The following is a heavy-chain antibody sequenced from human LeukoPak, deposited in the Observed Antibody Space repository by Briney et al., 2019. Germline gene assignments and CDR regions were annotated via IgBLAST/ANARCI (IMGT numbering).Heavy chain of an antibody. CDR2: ISYDGSNK. CDR1: GFTFSSYG. CDR3: VRVGATTSSDAFDI. J-gene: IGHJ3*02. Sequence: GRSLRLSCAASGFTFSSYGMHWVRQAPGKGLEWVAVISYDGSNKYYADSVKGRFTISRDNSKNTLYLQMNSLRAEDTAVYYCVRVGATTSSDAFDIWGQGTMVTVSS. D-gene: IGHD1-26*01. V-gene: IGHV3-30*03.